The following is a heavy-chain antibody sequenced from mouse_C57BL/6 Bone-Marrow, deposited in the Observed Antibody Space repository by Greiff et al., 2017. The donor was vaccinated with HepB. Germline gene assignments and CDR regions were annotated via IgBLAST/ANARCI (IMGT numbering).Heavy chain of an antibody. Sequence: EVMLVESGGGLVQPGGSLKLSCAASGFTFSDYYMYWVRQTPEKRLEWVAYISNGGGSTYYPDTVKGRFTISRDNAKNTLYLQMRRLKSEDTAMYYCARHGDYDYFWNSMDYWGQGTSVTVSS. CDR2: ISNGGGST. V-gene: IGHV5-12*01. CDR3: ARHGDYDYFWNSMDY. CDR1: GFTFSDYY. J-gene: IGHJ4*01. D-gene: IGHD2-4*01.